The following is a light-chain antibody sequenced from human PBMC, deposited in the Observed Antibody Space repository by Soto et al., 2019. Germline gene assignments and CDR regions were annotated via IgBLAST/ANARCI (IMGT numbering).Light chain of an antibody. CDR2: KVS. V-gene: IGKV2-30*02. J-gene: IGKJ1*01. CDR3: MQGTHWPWT. CDR1: QSLIHSDGNTS. Sequence: DVVMTQSPLSLPVTLGQPASISCRSSQSLIHSDGNTSLNWFQQRPGQSPRRLIYKVSDRDSGGPDRFTGSGSGTDFTLKISRVEAEDVGVYYCMQGTHWPWTFGQGTEVEIK.